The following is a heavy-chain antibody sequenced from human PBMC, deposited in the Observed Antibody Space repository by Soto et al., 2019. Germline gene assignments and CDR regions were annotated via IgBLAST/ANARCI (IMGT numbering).Heavy chain of an antibody. Sequence: EVQLLESGGGLVQPGGSLRLSCAASGFTFSSYAMSWVRQAPGKGLEWVSAISGSGGSTYYADSVKGRFTISRDNSKNTLYLQMNSLRAEYTAVYYCAKTGDRSGYYPYYFDYWGQGTLVTVSS. J-gene: IGHJ4*02. D-gene: IGHD3-22*01. V-gene: IGHV3-23*01. CDR3: AKTGDRSGYYPYYFDY. CDR1: GFTFSSYA. CDR2: ISGSGGST.